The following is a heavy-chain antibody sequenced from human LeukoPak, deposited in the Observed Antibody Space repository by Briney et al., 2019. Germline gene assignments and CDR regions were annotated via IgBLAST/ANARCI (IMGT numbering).Heavy chain of an antibody. Sequence: GASVKVSCKASGYTFTGYYMHWVRQAPGQGLEWMGWISAYNGNTNYAQKLQGRVTMTTDTSTSTAYMELRSLRSDDTAVYYCARESRVSGYRYFDYWGQGTLVTVSS. D-gene: IGHD5-12*01. CDR3: ARESRVSGYRYFDY. V-gene: IGHV1-18*04. J-gene: IGHJ4*02. CDR1: GYTFTGYY. CDR2: ISAYNGNT.